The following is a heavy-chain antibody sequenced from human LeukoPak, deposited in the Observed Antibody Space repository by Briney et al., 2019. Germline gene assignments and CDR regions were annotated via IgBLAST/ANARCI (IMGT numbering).Heavy chain of an antibody. CDR1: GFAFSSYG. Sequence: GGSLRLSCAASGFAFSSYGMHWVRQAPGKGLEWVAYIHYDSSTEDYADSVKGRFTISRDNSKSTVSLQMNSLRVEDTALYYCGRDRDWGAFDSWGQGTPVTVPS. V-gene: IGHV3-30*02. CDR3: GRDRDWGAFDS. CDR2: IHYDSSTE. J-gene: IGHJ5*01. D-gene: IGHD3/OR15-3a*01.